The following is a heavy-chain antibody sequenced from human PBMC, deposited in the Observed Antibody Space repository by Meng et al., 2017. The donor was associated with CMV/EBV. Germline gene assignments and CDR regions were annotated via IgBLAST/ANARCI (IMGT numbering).Heavy chain of an antibody. D-gene: IGHD3-3*01. J-gene: IGHJ3*02. Sequence: SETLSLTCAVYGGSFSGYYWSWIRQPPGKGLEWIGEINHSGSTNYNPSLKSRVTISVDTSKNQFSLKLSSVTAADTAVYYCARLYEPNFWRNKRARAFDIWGQETMVTVSS. CDR1: GGSFSGYY. CDR2: INHSGST. CDR3: ARLYEPNFWRNKRARAFDI. V-gene: IGHV4-34*01.